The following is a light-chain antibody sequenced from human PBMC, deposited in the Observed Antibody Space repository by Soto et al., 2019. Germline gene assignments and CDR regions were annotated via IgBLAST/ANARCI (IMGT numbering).Light chain of an antibody. CDR1: QGMNTA. CDR3: QQFNSYPLT. CDR2: GAS. Sequence: AIQLTQSPSSLSASVGDRVAITCRASQGMNTALAWYQQKPGQAPKPLIYGASNLRSGDPSRFSGSRFVTEFTLTISSMQPEDFATFYCQQFNSYPLTFGGGTKVEIK. V-gene: IGKV1-13*02. J-gene: IGKJ4*01.